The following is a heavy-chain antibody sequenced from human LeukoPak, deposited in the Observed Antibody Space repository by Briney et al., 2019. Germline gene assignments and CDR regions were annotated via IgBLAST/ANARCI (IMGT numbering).Heavy chain of an antibody. CDR1: GGSFSGYY. CDR3: AREGSSPTTKHYYGSGSYGFDP. CDR2: IYHSGST. D-gene: IGHD3-10*01. V-gene: IGHV4-34*01. Sequence: SETLSLTCAVYGGSFSGYYWSWIRQPPGKGLEWIGEIYHSGSTNYNPSLKSRVTISVDKSKNQFSLKLSSVTAADTAVYYCAREGSSPTTKHYYGSGSYGFDPWGQGTLVTVSS. J-gene: IGHJ5*02.